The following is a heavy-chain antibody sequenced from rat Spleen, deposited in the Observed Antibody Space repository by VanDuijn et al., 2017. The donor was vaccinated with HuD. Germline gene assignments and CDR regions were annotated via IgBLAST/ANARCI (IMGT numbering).Heavy chain of an antibody. Sequence: EVQLQESGPGLVKPSQSLSLTCSVTGFSITSSYRWNWIRKFPGNKVEWMGYINSAGSTNYNPSLKSRISITRDTSRNQFFLQVNSVTTEDTATYYCAKTTVAYYYVMDVWGQGASVTVSS. CDR1: GFSITSSYR. V-gene: IGHV3-3*01. CDR2: INSAGST. D-gene: IGHD1-3*01. J-gene: IGHJ4*01. CDR3: AKTTVAYYYVMDV.